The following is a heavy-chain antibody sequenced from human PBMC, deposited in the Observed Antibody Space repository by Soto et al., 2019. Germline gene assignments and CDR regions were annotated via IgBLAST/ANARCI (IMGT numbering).Heavy chain of an antibody. J-gene: IGHJ6*02. CDR2: IYYSGST. CDR1: GGSMSSYY. V-gene: IGHV4-59*01. D-gene: IGHD3-10*01. CDR3: ARRGYGPGFPYYNGMDA. Sequence: QVQLQESGPGLVKPSETLSLTCTVSGGSMSSYYWSWIRQPPGKGLEWIGYIYYSGSTNYNPSLNGRVTMSVDTPKNQFSLKLSSVTAADTAVYYCARRGYGPGFPYYNGMDAWGQGTTVTVSS.